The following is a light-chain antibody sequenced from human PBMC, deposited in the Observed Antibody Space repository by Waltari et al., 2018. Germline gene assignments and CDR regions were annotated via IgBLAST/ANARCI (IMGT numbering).Light chain of an antibody. V-gene: IGLV2-14*03. J-gene: IGLJ2*01. Sequence: QSALTQPASVSGSPGQSITISCTGTLYDVGGYNYVSWYQQHPGKAPQLLIYDVATRASWVSDRFAASKSGNTASLTIAGLQAEDEADYYCCSHRSGNTLGVFGGGTKLTVL. CDR2: DVA. CDR3: CSHRSGNTLGV. CDR1: LYDVGGYNY.